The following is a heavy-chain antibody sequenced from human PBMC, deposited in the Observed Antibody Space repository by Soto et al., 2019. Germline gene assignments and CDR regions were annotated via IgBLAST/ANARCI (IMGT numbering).Heavy chain of an antibody. CDR2: IIPMFSTP. CDR3: ARAQFSDILTADDYGMDV. CDR1: GGNFRSEA. Sequence: QVQLEQSGAEVKKPGSSVKVSCKASGGNFRSEAISWVRQAPGHGLEWMGRIIPMFSTPHYAQKFQGRVPIIADESTTTVNMEMRGLTYEDTAVYYCARAQFSDILTADDYGMDVWGQGTSVTVSS. D-gene: IGHD3-9*01. J-gene: IGHJ6*02. V-gene: IGHV1-69*18.